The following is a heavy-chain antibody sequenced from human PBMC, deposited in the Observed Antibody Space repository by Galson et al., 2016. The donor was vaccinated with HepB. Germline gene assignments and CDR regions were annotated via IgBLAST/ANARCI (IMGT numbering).Heavy chain of an antibody. CDR2: ISYSEST. CDR3: ARRRLMGTTTDYSDSYWLDP. V-gene: IGHV4-59*08. CDR1: GVSIRTYY. J-gene: IGHJ5*02. D-gene: IGHD3-3*01. Sequence: ETLSLTCSVSGVSIRTYYWNWIRQSPEKGLEWIGHISYSESTMSNPSLQSRLTMSLDASTNQFSLKLSSVTAADAAVYYCARRRLMGTTTDYSDSYWLDPWGQGTLVIVSS.